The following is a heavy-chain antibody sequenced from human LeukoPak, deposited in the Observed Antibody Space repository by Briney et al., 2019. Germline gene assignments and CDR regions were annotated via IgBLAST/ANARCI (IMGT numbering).Heavy chain of an antibody. Sequence: GASVKVSCKTSGYTFTGYYIHWVRQAPGQGLEWMGCLNPNSGVTYYVHRFQGRVTMTRDTSISTAYMELRSLRSDDTAVYYCARQSGGYDDYYYYYYMDVWGKGTTVTISS. CDR2: LNPNSGVT. CDR1: GYTFTGYY. CDR3: ARQSGGYDDYYYYYYMDV. V-gene: IGHV1-2*02. D-gene: IGHD5-12*01. J-gene: IGHJ6*03.